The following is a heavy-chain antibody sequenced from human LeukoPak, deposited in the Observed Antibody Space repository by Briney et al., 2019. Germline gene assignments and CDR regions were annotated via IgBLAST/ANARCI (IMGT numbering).Heavy chain of an antibody. J-gene: IGHJ4*02. D-gene: IGHD6-13*01. Sequence: ASVKVSCQASGYTFTGYYMYGVRQAPGQGLEWMGWLKPNSGGTNYAQKFQGWVTMSTDTSISTAYMELSRLRSDDTAVYYCASVRGNSRPFDYCGQGTLVSVSS. V-gene: IGHV1-2*04. CDR1: GYTFTGYY. CDR3: ASVRGNSRPFDY. CDR2: LKPNSGGT.